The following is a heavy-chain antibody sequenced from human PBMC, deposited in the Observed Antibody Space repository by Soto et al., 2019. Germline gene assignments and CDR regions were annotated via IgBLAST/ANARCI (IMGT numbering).Heavy chain of an antibody. Sequence: GGSLRLSCAASGFTFSSYAMHWVRQAPGKGLEWVAVISDGGSNKYYADSVKGRFTISRDNSKNTLYLQMNSLRAEDTAVYYCARDFFNNFWSGYPNYWGQGTLVTVSS. CDR2: ISDGGSNK. CDR3: ARDFFNNFWSGYPNY. CDR1: GFTFSSYA. J-gene: IGHJ4*02. D-gene: IGHD3-3*01. V-gene: IGHV3-30-3*01.